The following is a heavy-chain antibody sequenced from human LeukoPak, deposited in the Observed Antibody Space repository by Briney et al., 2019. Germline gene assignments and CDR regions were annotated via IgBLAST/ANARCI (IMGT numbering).Heavy chain of an antibody. CDR1: GYTFTDYF. CDR2: INPNSGGT. Sequence: ASVKVSCKASGYTFTDYFMNWMRQAPGQRLEWMGWINPNSGGTNYAQKFQGRVTMTRDTSISTAYMELSRLRSDDTAVYYCARWQWSYAFDIWGQGTMVTVSS. CDR3: ARWQWSYAFDI. J-gene: IGHJ3*02. D-gene: IGHD6-19*01. V-gene: IGHV1-2*02.